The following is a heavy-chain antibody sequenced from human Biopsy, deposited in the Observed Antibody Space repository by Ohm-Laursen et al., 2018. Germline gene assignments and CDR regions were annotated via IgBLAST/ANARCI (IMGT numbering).Heavy chain of an antibody. CDR3: VRLNRRGNIIFFDY. D-gene: IGHD3/OR15-3a*01. V-gene: IGHV4-59*08. Sequence: SETLSLTCAVSGGSITADFWTWIRQTPGERLEWIGYRFHSGSPMYNPSLKSRVTISVDTSKSQFSLTLTSVTAADTAAYYCVRLNRRGNIIFFDYWGRGTLVTVSS. J-gene: IGHJ4*02. CDR1: GGSITADF. CDR2: RFHSGSP.